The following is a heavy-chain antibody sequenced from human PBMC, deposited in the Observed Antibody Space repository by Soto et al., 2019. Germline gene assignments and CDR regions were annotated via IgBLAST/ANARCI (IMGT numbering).Heavy chain of an antibody. V-gene: IGHV4-39*01. CDR1: GAPISSNDYF. Sequence: SETLSLTCSVSGAPISSNDYFWAWIRQPPGSGLEFIASMHASGGTYHASSLKSRATMSLYTSKDQFSLKLQSVTAADTGTYYCAAIVVGATRRADVDHWGHGPMVALST. CDR2: MHASGGT. D-gene: IGHD2-21*01. J-gene: IGHJ4*01. CDR3: AAIVVGATRRADVDH.